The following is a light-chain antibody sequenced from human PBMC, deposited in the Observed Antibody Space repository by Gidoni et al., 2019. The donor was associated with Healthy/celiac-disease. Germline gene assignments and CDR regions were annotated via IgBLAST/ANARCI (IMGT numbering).Light chain of an antibody. CDR2: DSS. J-gene: IGKJ4*01. CDR3: HQFNRYPLGLT. CDR1: QGISSA. Sequence: AIQLTQSPSSLSASVGDRVTITCRASQGISSALAWYQQKPGKAPKLLIYDSSSLESGVPSRFSGSGSGTDFTLTISSLQPEDFASYYCHQFNRYPLGLTFGGGTKVEIK. V-gene: IGKV1-13*02.